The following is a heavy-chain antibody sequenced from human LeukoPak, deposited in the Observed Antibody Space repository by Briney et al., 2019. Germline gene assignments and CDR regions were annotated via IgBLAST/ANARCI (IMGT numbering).Heavy chain of an antibody. J-gene: IGHJ6*02. CDR2: IYSGGST. CDR3: ARDRFDPYSGYVSTWGYYYYYGMDV. CDR1: GFTVSSNY. D-gene: IGHD5-12*01. Sequence: PGGSLRLSCAASGFTVSSNYMSWVRQAPGKGLEWVSVIYSGGSTYYADSVKGRFTISRDNSKNTLYLQMNSLRAEDTAVYYCARDRFDPYSGYVSTWGYYYYYGMDVWGQGTTVTVSS. V-gene: IGHV3-53*01.